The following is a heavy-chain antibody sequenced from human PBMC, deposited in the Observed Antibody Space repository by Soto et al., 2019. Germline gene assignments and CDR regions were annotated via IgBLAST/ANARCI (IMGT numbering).Heavy chain of an antibody. D-gene: IGHD1-7*01. CDR1: GDSISSGGYY. J-gene: IGHJ4*02. CDR2: IYDNGGA. CDR3: ARVKGGTTPRAFDS. V-gene: IGHV4-31*03. Sequence: QVQLQESGPGLVKPSQTLSLTCTVSGDSISSGGYYWSWIRQHPGTGLEWSGYIYDNGGAYYSPSLKGRVVISVDRTENQFSLRMSSVTAADTAVYYCARVKGGTTPRAFDSWGQGTLVTVSS.